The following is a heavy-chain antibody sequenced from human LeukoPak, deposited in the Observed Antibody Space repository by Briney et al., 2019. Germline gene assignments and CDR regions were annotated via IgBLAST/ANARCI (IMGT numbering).Heavy chain of an antibody. J-gene: IGHJ4*02. CDR1: DFAFSNFW. D-gene: IGHD1-26*01. V-gene: IGHV3-7*01. CDR2: IRQDGSEK. CDR3: ARNKRVGATLD. Sequence: GGSLRLSCEVSDFAFSNFWMTWVRQAPGKGLEWVANIRQDGSEKYYVDSVKGRFTISRDNAKNSLYLQMNSLRAEDTAVYYCARNKRVGATLDWGQGTLVTVSS.